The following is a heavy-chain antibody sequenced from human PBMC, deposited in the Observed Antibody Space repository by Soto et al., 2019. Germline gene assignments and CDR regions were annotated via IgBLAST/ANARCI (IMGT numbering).Heavy chain of an antibody. CDR3: ARVAKDYGDYVDYYYYMDV. V-gene: IGHV1-18*01. D-gene: IGHD4-17*01. CDR2: ISAYNGNT. Sequence: GASVKVSRKASGYTFTSYGISWVRQAPGQGLEWMGWISAYNGNTNYAQKLQGRVTMTTDTSTSTAYMELRSLRSDDTAVYYCARVAKDYGDYVDYYYYMDVWGKGTTVTVSS. J-gene: IGHJ6*03. CDR1: GYTFTSYG.